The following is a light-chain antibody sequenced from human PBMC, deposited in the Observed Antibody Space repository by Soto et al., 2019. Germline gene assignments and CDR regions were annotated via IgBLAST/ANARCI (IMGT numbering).Light chain of an antibody. CDR1: SSNIGNNF. J-gene: IGLJ2*01. V-gene: IGLV1-51*01. CDR3: GTWDTSLSGGL. CDR2: DNN. Sequence: QSVLTQPPSVSAAPGQTVTISCSGGSSNIGNNFVSWYQQLPGTAPKLLIYDNNKRPSGIPDRFSASRSVTSATLAITGLQTGDGAVYYCGTWDTSLSGGLFGGGTKLTVL.